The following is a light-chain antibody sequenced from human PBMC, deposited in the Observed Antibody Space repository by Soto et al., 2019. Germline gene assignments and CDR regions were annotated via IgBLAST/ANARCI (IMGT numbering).Light chain of an antibody. V-gene: IGKV1-5*01. J-gene: IGKJ1*01. Sequence: DIQMTQSPSTLSASVGDRVTITCRASHSISSWLAWYQQKPGKAPKLLIYDASSLESGVPSRFSGSGSGTEFTLTISSLQPDDFATYYCQHYNSYSTFGQGTKVDIK. CDR1: HSISSW. CDR2: DAS. CDR3: QHYNSYST.